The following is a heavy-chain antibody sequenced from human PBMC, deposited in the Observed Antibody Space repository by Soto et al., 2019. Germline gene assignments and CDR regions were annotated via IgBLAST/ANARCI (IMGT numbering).Heavy chain of an antibody. Sequence: ASVKASGTDSGYTFTSYGISCVRQAPGQGLEWMGWISAYNGNTNYAQKLQGRVTMTTDTSTSTAYMELRSLRSDDTAVYYCARDYDILTGYYSRDAFDIWGQGTMVTVSS. CDR1: GYTFTSYG. D-gene: IGHD3-9*01. J-gene: IGHJ3*02. CDR2: ISAYNGNT. CDR3: ARDYDILTGYYSRDAFDI. V-gene: IGHV1-18*01.